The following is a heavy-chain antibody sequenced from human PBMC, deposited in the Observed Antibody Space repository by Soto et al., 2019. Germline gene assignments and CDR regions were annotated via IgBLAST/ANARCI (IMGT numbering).Heavy chain of an antibody. CDR3: ARLSTVTMGGVYYYYSYGMDV. Sequence: SETLSLTCTVSGGSISSSSYYWGWIRQPPGKGLEWIGSIYYSGSTYYNPSLKSRVTISVDTSKNQFSLKLSSVTAADTVVYYCARLSTVTMGGVYYYYSYGMDVSGKGTTVTVSS. J-gene: IGHJ6*04. CDR1: GGSISSSSYY. V-gene: IGHV4-39*01. D-gene: IGHD3-10*01. CDR2: IYYSGST.